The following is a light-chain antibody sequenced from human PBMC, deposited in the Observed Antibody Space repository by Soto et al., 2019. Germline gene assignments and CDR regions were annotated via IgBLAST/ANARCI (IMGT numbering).Light chain of an antibody. CDR3: QQYNNWPPWT. V-gene: IGKV3-15*01. Sequence: EIVMTQSPATLSVSPGERCTLSCMSSQSVSSNLAWYQQKPGQAPRLLIYGASTRATGIPARFSGSGSGTEFTLTISSLQSEDFAVYYCQQYNNWPPWTFGQGTKVDIK. CDR2: GAS. CDR1: QSVSSN. J-gene: IGKJ1*01.